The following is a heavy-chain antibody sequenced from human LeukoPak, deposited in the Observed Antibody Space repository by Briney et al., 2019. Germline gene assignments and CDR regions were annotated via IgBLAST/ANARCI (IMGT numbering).Heavy chain of an antibody. CDR2: TYYSGST. CDR1: SGSISSYY. D-gene: IGHD2-21*02. J-gene: IGHJ4*02. V-gene: IGHV4-59*01. Sequence: SETLSLTCTVSSGSISSYYWSWIRQPPGKGLEWIGYTYYSGSTNYNPSLKSRVTLSVDTSKNQFSLNLSSVTAEDTALYYCAGARPFGDCYSLDTDCNYFDCWRQ. CDR3: AGARPFGDCYSLDTDCNYFDC.